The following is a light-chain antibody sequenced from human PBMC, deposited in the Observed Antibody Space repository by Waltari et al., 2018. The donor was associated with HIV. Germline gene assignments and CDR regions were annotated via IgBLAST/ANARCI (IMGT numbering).Light chain of an antibody. CDR1: QSVNSN. CDR3: HHYNNWRET. J-gene: IGKJ1*01. CDR2: GTS. V-gene: IGKV3-15*01. Sequence: EILMTQSPATLSVSPGERATPSCRASQSVNSNLAWYQQKPGQTPRLLIYGTSTRATDIPARFSGSGSGTEFTLTISSLQAEEFAVYYCHHYNNWRETFGQGTKVEIK.